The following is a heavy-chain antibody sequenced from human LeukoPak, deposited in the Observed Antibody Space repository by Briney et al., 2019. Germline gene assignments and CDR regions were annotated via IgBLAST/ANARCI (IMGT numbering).Heavy chain of an antibody. CDR2: IIPIFGTA. J-gene: IGHJ6*03. V-gene: IGHV1-69*05. D-gene: IGHD2-2*01. CDR3: VKDGVPAARSPPDYYYMDV. CDR1: GGTFSSYA. Sequence: SVTVSCKASGGTFSSYAISWVRQAPGQGLEWMGGIIPIFGTANYAQKFQGRVTITTDESTSTAYMELSSLRSEDTAVYYCVKDGVPAARSPPDYYYMDVWGKGTTVTVSS.